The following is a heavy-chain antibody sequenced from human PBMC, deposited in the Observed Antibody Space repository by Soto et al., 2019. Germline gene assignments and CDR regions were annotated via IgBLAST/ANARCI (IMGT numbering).Heavy chain of an antibody. D-gene: IGHD3-3*01. V-gene: IGHV4-34*01. CDR1: GGSFSGYY. Sequence: PSETLSLTCAVYGGSFSGYYWSWIRQPPGKGLEWIGEINHSGSTNYNPSLKSRVTISVDTSKNQFSLKLSSVTAADTAVYYCAAGDLRTNYYYGVDVWGQGTTVTVSS. J-gene: IGHJ6*02. CDR3: AAGDLRTNYYYGVDV. CDR2: INHSGST.